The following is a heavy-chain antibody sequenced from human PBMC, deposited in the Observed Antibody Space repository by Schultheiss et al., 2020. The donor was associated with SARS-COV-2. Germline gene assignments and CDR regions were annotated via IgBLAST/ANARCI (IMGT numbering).Heavy chain of an antibody. D-gene: IGHD6-19*01. CDR1: GFTFSNSD. V-gene: IGHV3-19*01. J-gene: IGHJ4*02. CDR3: AKDSSGIAVAGTFLDY. CDR2: VSWNGSRT. Sequence: GGSLRLSFAASGFTFSNSDMNWVRQAPGKGLEWVSGVSWNGSRTHYADSVKGRFIISRDNSRNFLYQQMNSLRAEDTAVYYCAKDSSGIAVAGTFLDYWGQGTLVTVSS.